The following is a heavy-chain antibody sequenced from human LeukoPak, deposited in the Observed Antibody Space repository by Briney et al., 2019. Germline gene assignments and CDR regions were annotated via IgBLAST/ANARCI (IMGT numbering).Heavy chain of an antibody. J-gene: IGHJ2*01. CDR3: AKGASGVYGSGSYPSYWYFDL. D-gene: IGHD3-10*01. V-gene: IGHV3-23*01. CDR2: ISGSGGST. CDR1: GFTFGSYA. Sequence: GGSLRLSCAASGFTFGSYAMSWVRQAPGKGLEWVSAISGSGGSTFYADSVKGRFTISRDNSKNTLYLQMNSLRAEDTAVYYCAKGASGVYGSGSYPSYWYFDLWGRGTLVTVSS.